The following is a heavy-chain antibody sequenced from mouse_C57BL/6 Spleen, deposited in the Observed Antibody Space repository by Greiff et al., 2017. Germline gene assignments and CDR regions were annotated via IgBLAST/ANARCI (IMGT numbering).Heavy chain of an antibody. CDR3: ASGGYYYGSSLDY. CDR1: GYAFTNYL. Sequence: VQLQQSGAELVRPGTSVKVSCKASGYAFTNYLIEWVKQRPGQGLEWIGVINPGSGGTNYNEKFKGKATLTADKSSSTAYMQLSSLTSEDSAVYFCASGGYYYGSSLDYWGQGTTLTVSS. V-gene: IGHV1-54*01. CDR2: INPGSGGT. D-gene: IGHD1-1*01. J-gene: IGHJ2*01.